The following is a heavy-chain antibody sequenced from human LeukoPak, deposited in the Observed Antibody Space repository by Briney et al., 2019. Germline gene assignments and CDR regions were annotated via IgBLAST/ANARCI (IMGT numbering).Heavy chain of an antibody. V-gene: IGHV3-21*01. CDR1: GFTFSSYS. CDR3: ASGEGTGAFDI. J-gene: IGHJ3*02. D-gene: IGHD2-21*01. CDR2: ISSSSSYI. Sequence: PGGSLRLSCAASGFTFSSYSMNWVRQAPGKGLEWVSSISSSSSYIYYADSVKGRFTISRDNAKNSLYLQMNSLRAEDTAVHYCASGEGTGAFDIWGQGTMVTVSS.